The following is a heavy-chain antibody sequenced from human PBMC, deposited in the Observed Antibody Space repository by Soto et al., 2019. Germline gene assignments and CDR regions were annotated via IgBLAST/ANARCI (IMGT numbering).Heavy chain of an antibody. V-gene: IGHV1-46*01. CDR1: GYTFTSYY. Sequence: GASVKVSCKASGYTFTSYYMHWVRQAPGQGLEWMGIINPSGGSTSYAQKFQGRVTMTRDTSTSTVYMELSSLRSEDTAMYYCARGGYYDSSGSRNYHYYGMNVWGQGTTVTVSS. CDR3: ARGGYYDSSGSRNYHYYGMNV. J-gene: IGHJ6*02. CDR2: INPSGGST. D-gene: IGHD3-22*01.